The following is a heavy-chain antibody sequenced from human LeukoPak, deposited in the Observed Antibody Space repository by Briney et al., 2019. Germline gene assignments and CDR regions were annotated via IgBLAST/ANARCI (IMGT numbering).Heavy chain of an antibody. D-gene: IGHD2-15*01. CDR3: ATLQLSGPFNF. CDR2: INPNSGGT. V-gene: IGHV1-2*02. Sequence: GASVKVSCKASGYTFTGYYMYWVRQAPGQGLEWMGWINPNSGGTNYAQKFQGRVTMTRDTSISTAYMELSRLRSDDTAVYFCATLQLSGPFNFWGQGTLVTVSS. J-gene: IGHJ4*02. CDR1: GYTFTGYY.